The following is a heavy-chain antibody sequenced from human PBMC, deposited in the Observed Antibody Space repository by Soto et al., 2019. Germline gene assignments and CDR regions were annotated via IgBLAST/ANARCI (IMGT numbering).Heavy chain of an antibody. V-gene: IGHV3-30-3*01. J-gene: IGHJ2*01. CDR2: ISYDGSNK. CDR3: ARDLGQWLENWYFDL. D-gene: IGHD6-19*01. CDR1: GFTFSSYA. Sequence: PGGSLRLSCAASGFTFSSYAMHWVRQAPGKGLEWVAVISYDGSNKYYADSVKGRFTISRDNSKNTLYLQMNSLRAEDTAVYYCARDLGQWLENWYFDLWGRGTLVTVSS.